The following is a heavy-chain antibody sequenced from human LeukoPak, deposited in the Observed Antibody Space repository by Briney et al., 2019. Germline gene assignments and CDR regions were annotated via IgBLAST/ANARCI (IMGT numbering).Heavy chain of an antibody. CDR3: ARDKGQWLVLYAFDI. J-gene: IGHJ3*02. CDR1: GYTFTGYY. Sequence: ASVKVSCKASGYTFTGYYMHWVRQAPGQGLEWMGWINPNSGGTNYAQKFQGRVTMTRDMSTSTVYMELSSLRSEDTAVYYCARDKGQWLVLYAFDIWGQGTMVTVSS. D-gene: IGHD6-19*01. CDR2: INPNSGGT. V-gene: IGHV1-2*02.